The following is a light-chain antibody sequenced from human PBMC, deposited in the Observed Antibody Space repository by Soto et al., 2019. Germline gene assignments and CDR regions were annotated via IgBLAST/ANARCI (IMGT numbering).Light chain of an antibody. J-gene: IGLJ1*01. CDR2: GNN. V-gene: IGLV1-40*01. Sequence: QSVLTQPPSVSGAPGQRVTISCTGSSSNIGAGYDVHWYQRLPGTAPKVLIYGNNNRPSGVPDRFSGSKSGTSASLAITGLHAEDEADYYCQSYDSSLSGSYVFGTGIKLTVL. CDR3: QSYDSSLSGSYV. CDR1: SSNIGAGYD.